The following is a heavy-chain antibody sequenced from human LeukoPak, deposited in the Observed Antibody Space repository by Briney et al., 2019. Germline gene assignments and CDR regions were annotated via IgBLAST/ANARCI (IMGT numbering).Heavy chain of an antibody. CDR3: VRIPNTAGFPNWFDP. J-gene: IGHJ5*02. Sequence: GGSLRLSCSASGFTFSNYWMSWVRQAPGKGLEWVANIKQDESEKYYVDSVKSRFTISRDNAKNSLYLQMNSLRTEDTAVYYCVRIPNTAGFPNWFDPWGQGTLVTVSS. CDR1: GFTFSNYW. CDR2: IKQDESEK. D-gene: IGHD2-2*02. V-gene: IGHV3-7*01.